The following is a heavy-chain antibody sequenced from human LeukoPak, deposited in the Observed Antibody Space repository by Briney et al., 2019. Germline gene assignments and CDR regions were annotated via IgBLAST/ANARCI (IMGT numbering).Heavy chain of an antibody. D-gene: IGHD6-19*01. J-gene: IGHJ4*02. V-gene: IGHV4-39*07. Sequence: PSETLSLTCTVSAGSISNSNYYWGWIRQPPGKGLEWIGSIYFSGSTYYNPSLKSRVTISVDTSRNQFSLKLSSVTAADTAVYYCARGGGAVAKTFDYWGQGTLVTVSS. CDR3: ARGGGAVAKTFDY. CDR1: AGSISNSNYY. CDR2: IYFSGST.